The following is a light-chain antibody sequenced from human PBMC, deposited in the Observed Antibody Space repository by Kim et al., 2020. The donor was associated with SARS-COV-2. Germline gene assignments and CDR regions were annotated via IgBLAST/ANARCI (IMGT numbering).Light chain of an antibody. CDR1: QAVKIVF. CDR3: QQYGNSPLT. CDR2: DIS. J-gene: IGKJ4*01. V-gene: IGKV3D-20*01. Sequence: WSPRERATLSDGARQAVKIVFIAWYQQKPGLAPRLLIYDISRRVAGVPDRFSGSGSGTDFTLTISRLEPEDFAVYYCQQYGNSPLTFGGGTKLEI.